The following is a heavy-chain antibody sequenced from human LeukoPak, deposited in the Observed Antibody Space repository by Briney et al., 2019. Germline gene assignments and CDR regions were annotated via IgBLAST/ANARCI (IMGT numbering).Heavy chain of an antibody. V-gene: IGHV4-39*01. CDR2: IYYSGST. CDR1: GGSISSSSYY. D-gene: IGHD2-15*01. Sequence: SETLSLTCTVSGGSISSSSYYWGWLRQPPGKGLEWIGRIYYSGSTYYNPSLKSRITISVDTSKNQFSLKLSSVTAADTAVYYCARHQRNCSGGSCPNWFDPWGQGTLVTVSS. J-gene: IGHJ5*02. CDR3: ARHQRNCSGGSCPNWFDP.